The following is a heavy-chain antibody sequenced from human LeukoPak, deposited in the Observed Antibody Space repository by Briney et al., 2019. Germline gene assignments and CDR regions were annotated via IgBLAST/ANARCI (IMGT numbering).Heavy chain of an antibody. Sequence: ASVKVSCKASGYTFTGYYMHWVRQAPGQGLEWMGWINPNSGGTNYAQKFQGRVTMTTDTSTSTAYMELRSLRSDDTAVYYCARGTVAVNYYYYGMDVWGQGTTVTVSS. J-gene: IGHJ6*02. CDR2: INPNSGGT. V-gene: IGHV1-2*02. CDR3: ARGTVAVNYYYYGMDV. D-gene: IGHD6-19*01. CDR1: GYTFTGYY.